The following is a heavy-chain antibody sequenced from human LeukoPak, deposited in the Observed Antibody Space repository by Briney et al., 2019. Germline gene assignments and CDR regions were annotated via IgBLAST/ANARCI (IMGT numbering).Heavy chain of an antibody. Sequence: SETLSLTCTVSGGSISSYYWSWIRQPPGKGLEWIGYIYYSGSTSYNPSLKSRVTISVDTSKNQFSLKLTSVTAADTAVYYCARGSAYDWFDYWGQGTLVTVSS. D-gene: IGHD5-12*01. CDR3: ARGSAYDWFDY. CDR1: GGSISSYY. V-gene: IGHV4-59*08. J-gene: IGHJ4*02. CDR2: IYYSGST.